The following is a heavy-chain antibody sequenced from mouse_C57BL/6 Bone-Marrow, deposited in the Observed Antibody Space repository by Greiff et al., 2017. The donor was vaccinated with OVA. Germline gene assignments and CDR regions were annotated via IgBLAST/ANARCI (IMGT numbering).Heavy chain of an antibody. CDR3: ARHSSHDY. D-gene: IGHD1-1*01. Sequence: VQLQQSGPELVKPGASVKISCKASGYTFTDYYMNWVKQSHGKSLEWIGDINPNNGGTSYNQKFKGKATLTVDKSSSTAYMELRSLTSEDSAVYYCARHSSHDYWGQGTTLTVSS. CDR2: INPNNGGT. V-gene: IGHV1-26*01. J-gene: IGHJ2*01. CDR1: GYTFTDYY.